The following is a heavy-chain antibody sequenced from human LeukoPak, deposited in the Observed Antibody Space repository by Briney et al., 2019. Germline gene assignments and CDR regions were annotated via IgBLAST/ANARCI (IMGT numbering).Heavy chain of an antibody. J-gene: IGHJ4*02. CDR3: ARDNPVADRPFDY. CDR1: GFTFSSYA. CDR2: ISGSGGST. V-gene: IGHV3-23*01. Sequence: AGGSLRLSCAASGFTFSSYAMSWVRQAPGKGLEWVSAISGSGGSTYYADSVKGRFTISRDNAKNSLYLQMNSLRAEDTAVYYCARDNPVADRPFDYWGQGTLVTVSS. D-gene: IGHD6-19*01.